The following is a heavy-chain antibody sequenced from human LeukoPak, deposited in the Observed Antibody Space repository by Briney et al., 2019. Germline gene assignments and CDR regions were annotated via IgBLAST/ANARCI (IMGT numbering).Heavy chain of an antibody. CDR3: ARRRYYYDSSGYGGMDY. CDR2: IYYSGST. D-gene: IGHD3-22*01. CDR1: GGSISSGGYS. Sequence: PSETLSLTCAVSGGSISSGGYSWSWIRQPPGKGLEWIGYIYYSGSTYYNPSLKSRVTISVDTSKNQFSLKLSSVTAADTAVYYCARRRYYYDSSGYGGMDYWGQGTLVTVSS. V-gene: IGHV4-30-4*07. J-gene: IGHJ4*02.